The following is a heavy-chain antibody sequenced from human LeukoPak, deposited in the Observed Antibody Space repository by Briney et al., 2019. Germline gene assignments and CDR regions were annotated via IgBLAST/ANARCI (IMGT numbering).Heavy chain of an antibody. CDR2: ITSTSTYI. V-gene: IGHV3-21*01. CDR1: GFTFSSYN. Sequence: GGSLRLSCAASGFTFSSYNMNWVRQAPGKGLEWVSTITSTSTYIAYADSVKGRFTISRDNADNSLYLQMDSLRDDDTAVYYCAKERPHGMDVWGQGTSVTVSS. D-gene: IGHD6-6*01. CDR3: AKERPHGMDV. J-gene: IGHJ6*02.